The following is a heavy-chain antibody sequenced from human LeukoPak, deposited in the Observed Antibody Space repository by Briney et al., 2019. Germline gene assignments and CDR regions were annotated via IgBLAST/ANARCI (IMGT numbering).Heavy chain of an antibody. V-gene: IGHV4-59*11. CDR2: IYNSGST. D-gene: IGHD1-26*01. J-gene: IGHJ6*02. CDR3: ARRDPDSEGVDV. Sequence: SETLSLTCTVSGGSISSLYWSWIRQPPGKGLEWIGYIYNSGSTNYNPSLKSRVTISVDTSKNQFSLKLSSVTAADTAVYYCARRDPDSEGVDVWDQGTTVTVSS. CDR1: GGSISSLY.